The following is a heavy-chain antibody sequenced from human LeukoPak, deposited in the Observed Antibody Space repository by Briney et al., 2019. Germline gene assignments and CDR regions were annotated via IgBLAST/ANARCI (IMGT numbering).Heavy chain of an antibody. Sequence: SQTLSLTCTVSGGSFSTGGYYWSWIRQHPGKGLEWLGYIYYSGSTYYNPSLKSRVTISVDTSKNQFSLKLSSVTAADTAVYYCARAIGVVVARFWFDPWGQGTLVTVSS. CDR2: IYYSGST. CDR3: ARAIGVVVARFWFDP. D-gene: IGHD2-15*01. J-gene: IGHJ5*02. V-gene: IGHV4-30-4*08. CDR1: GGSFSTGGYY.